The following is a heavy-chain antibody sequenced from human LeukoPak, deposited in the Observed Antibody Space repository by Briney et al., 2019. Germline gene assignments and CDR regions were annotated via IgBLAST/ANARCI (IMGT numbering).Heavy chain of an antibody. V-gene: IGHV5-51*01. CDR2: IYPGDSDT. Sequence: GESLKISCEGSGYSFTSYWIGWVRQMPGKGLEWMGIIYPGDSDTRYSPSFQGQVTISADKSISTAYLQWSSLKASDTAMYYCASLGYCSGGSCYAPHYWGQGTLVTVSS. CDR3: ASLGYCSGGSCYAPHY. CDR1: GYSFTSYW. D-gene: IGHD2-15*01. J-gene: IGHJ4*02.